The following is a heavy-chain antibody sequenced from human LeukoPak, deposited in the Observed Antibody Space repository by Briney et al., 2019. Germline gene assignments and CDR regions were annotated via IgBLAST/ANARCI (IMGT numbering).Heavy chain of an antibody. CDR1: GYTFTSYG. CDR3: ARGRESSKLTSGFQSFDWLSDSFDL. J-gene: IGHJ3*01. Sequence: GASVKVSCKASGYTFTSYGISWVRQATGQGLEWMGWMSPNSGKTGYAQKFQGRVTMTKNTSMSTAYMELSSLTSEDTAVYYCARGRESSKLTSGFQSFDWLSDSFDLWGQGTIVTVSS. V-gene: IGHV1-8*02. D-gene: IGHD3-9*01. CDR2: MSPNSGKT.